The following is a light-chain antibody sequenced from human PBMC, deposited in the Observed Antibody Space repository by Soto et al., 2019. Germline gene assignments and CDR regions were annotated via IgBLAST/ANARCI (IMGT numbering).Light chain of an antibody. CDR2: EVS. CDR3: SSSIINNIVV. J-gene: IGLJ2*01. CDR1: SSDVGDYNY. Sequence: QSALTQPASVSGSPGQSITFSCTGTSSDVGDYNYVSWYQQHPGKAPKLIVYEVSHRLSGVSDRFSGSKSGHTASLTISGLQDDDEADYYCSSSIINNIVVFGGGTKDTVL. V-gene: IGLV2-14*01.